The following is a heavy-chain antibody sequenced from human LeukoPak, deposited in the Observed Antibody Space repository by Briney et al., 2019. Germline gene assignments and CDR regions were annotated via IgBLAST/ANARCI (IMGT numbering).Heavy chain of an antibody. D-gene: IGHD5-18*01. Sequence: SETLSLTCAVSGYSISSGYYWGWIRQPPGKGGEWIGSIYHSGSTYYNPSLKSRVTISVDTSKNQFSLKLSSVTAADTAVYYCARRGYSYNLDYWGQGTLVTVSS. CDR2: IYHSGST. CDR3: ARRGYSYNLDY. J-gene: IGHJ4*02. CDR1: GYSISSGYY. V-gene: IGHV4-38-2*01.